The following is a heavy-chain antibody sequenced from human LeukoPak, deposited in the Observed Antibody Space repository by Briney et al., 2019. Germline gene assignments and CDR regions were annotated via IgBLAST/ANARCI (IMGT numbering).Heavy chain of an antibody. V-gene: IGHV4-34*01. CDR3: AGRYCSGGSCYPTPNWYFDL. CDR2: INHSGST. Sequence: KASETLSLTCAVYGGSFSGYYWSWIRQPPGKGLEWIGEINHSGSTSYNPSLKSRVTISVDTSKNQFSLKLSSVTAADTAVYYCAGRYCSGGSCYPTPNWYFDLWGRGTLVTVSS. J-gene: IGHJ2*01. CDR1: GGSFSGYY. D-gene: IGHD2-15*01.